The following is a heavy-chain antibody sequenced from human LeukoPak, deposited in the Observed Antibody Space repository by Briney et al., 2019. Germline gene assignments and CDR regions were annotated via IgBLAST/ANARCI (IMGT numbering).Heavy chain of an antibody. J-gene: IGHJ3*02. Sequence: ASVKVSCNASGYTFTSYDINWVRQATGQGLEWMGWMNPNSGNTGYAQKFQGRVTITRNTSISTAYMELSSLRSEDTAVYYCAIGVVGAGADAFDIWGQGTMVTVSS. CDR3: AIGVVGAGADAFDI. CDR2: MNPNSGNT. CDR1: GYTFTSYD. V-gene: IGHV1-8*03. D-gene: IGHD1-26*01.